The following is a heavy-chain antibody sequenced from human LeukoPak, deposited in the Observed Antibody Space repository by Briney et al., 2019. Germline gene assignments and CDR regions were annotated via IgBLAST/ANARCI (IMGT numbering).Heavy chain of an antibody. CDR2: ISFDGSMN. D-gene: IGHD5-18*01. Sequence: GGSLRLSCAASGFTFTTYGMHWVRQAPGKGLEWVAFISFDGSMNFYADSVKGRFTISRDNSKNTLHLHMNSLRAEDTAVYYCARTRGYSYGYGFDYWGQGTLVPSPQ. CDR1: GFTFTTYG. J-gene: IGHJ4*02. CDR3: ARTRGYSYGYGFDY. V-gene: IGHV3-30*03.